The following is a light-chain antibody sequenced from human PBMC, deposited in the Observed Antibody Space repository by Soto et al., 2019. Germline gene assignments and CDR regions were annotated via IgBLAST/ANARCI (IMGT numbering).Light chain of an antibody. CDR2: GAS. J-gene: IGKJ1*01. CDR1: QSVNNN. V-gene: IGKV3-15*01. CDR3: QQYNNWWT. Sequence: EIVMTQSPATLSVSPGERASLSCRASQSVNNNLAWYQQKPGQAPRLLIYGASTRATGIPARFSGSVSGSDFTLTISNLESEDFAIYYCQQYNNWWTFGQGTKVEIK.